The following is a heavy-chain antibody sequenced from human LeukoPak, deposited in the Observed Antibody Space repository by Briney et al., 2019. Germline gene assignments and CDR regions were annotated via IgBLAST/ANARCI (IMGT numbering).Heavy chain of an antibody. D-gene: IGHD3-3*01. J-gene: IGHJ4*02. CDR3: ASSNYDFWSGYSRSFDY. CDR1: GFTFSSYS. V-gene: IGHV3-21*01. CDR2: ISSSSSYI. Sequence: GGSLRLSCAASGFTFSSYSMNWVRQAPGKELEWVSSISSSSSYIYYADSVKGRFTISRDNAKNSLYLQMNSLRAEDTAVYYYASSNYDFWSGYSRSFDYWGQGTLVTVSS.